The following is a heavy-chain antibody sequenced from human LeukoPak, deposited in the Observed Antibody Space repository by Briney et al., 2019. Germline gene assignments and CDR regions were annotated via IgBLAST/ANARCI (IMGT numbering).Heavy chain of an antibody. Sequence: GGSLRLSCAASGFMLSSTWMHWVRQAPGKGLVWVSRINSDATSTSYADSMRGRFTISRDDAKNTMYLQMNSLRAEDTAMYYCVRGSPGYSSSWYAYWGQGTLVTVSS. CDR1: GFMLSSTW. V-gene: IGHV3-74*01. CDR2: INSDATST. J-gene: IGHJ4*02. D-gene: IGHD6-13*01. CDR3: VRGSPGYSSSWYAY.